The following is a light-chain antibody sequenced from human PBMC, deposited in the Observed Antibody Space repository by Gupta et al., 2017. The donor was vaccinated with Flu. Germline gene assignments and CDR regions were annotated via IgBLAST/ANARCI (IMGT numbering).Light chain of an antibody. CDR1: QAISNY. CDR3: QQYDNHPRT. V-gene: IGKV1-33*01. J-gene: IGKJ1*01. CDR2: DAS. Sequence: DIQMTQSPSSLSASVGDRVTITCQASQAISNYLNWYQQKPGKAPKLLIYDASNLETGVPSRFSGSGSGTDFTFTISSLQPEDIATYYCQQYDNHPRTFGQGTKVEIK.